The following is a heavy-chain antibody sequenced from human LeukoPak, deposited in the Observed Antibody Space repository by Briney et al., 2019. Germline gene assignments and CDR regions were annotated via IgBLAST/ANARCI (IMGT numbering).Heavy chain of an antibody. CDR1: GGSFSGYY. CDR2: INHSGST. Sequence: KPSETLSLTCAVYGGSFSGYYWSWIRQPPGKGLEWIGEINHSGSTNYNPSLKSRVTISIDTSKNQFSLKLNSVTAADTAVYYCARGNRRLGYYGSGSRLPFDSWGQGTLVTVSS. V-gene: IGHV4-34*01. J-gene: IGHJ4*02. D-gene: IGHD3-10*01. CDR3: ARGNRRLGYYGSGSRLPFDS.